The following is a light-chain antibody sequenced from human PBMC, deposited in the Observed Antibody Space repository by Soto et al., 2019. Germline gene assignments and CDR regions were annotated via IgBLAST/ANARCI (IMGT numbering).Light chain of an antibody. CDR3: QQYNKWPQT. J-gene: IGKJ3*01. Sequence: EIAMTQSPANRSVSLGDRATFSCKAFQSISSDLAWYQQKPGQAPRLLIYRASTKATGLPARFSGSGSRTEFTLTICSLQSEDSAIYYCQQYNKWPQTFGRGTKVDIK. CDR2: RAS. CDR1: QSISSD. V-gene: IGKV3-15*01.